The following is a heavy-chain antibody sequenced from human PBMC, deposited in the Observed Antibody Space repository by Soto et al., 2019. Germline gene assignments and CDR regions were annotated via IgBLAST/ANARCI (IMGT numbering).Heavy chain of an antibody. J-gene: IGHJ6*03. Sequence: QVQLVESGGGVVQPGRSLRLSCAASEFTFSRHGMHWVRQAPGQGLQWVGVIWSDGSNEVYADSVKSRFIISRDNSKNILYLQMNGLRAEDTAVYYCARERTFGDNNHTYMDVWGTGITVTVSS. D-gene: IGHD3-10*01. CDR3: ARERTFGDNNHTYMDV. V-gene: IGHV3-33*01. CDR2: IWSDGSNE. CDR1: EFTFSRHG.